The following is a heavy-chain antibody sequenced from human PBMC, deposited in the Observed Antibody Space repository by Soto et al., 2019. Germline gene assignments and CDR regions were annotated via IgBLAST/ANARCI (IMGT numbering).Heavy chain of an antibody. D-gene: IGHD6-19*01. Sequence: SLALTCASSGNRGVMDAASWDWVRQSPSRVLEWLGRTYYRSKWYNDYAVSVKSRITINPDTSKNQFSLQLDSVTPEDTAVYYCARDLSSGVYYNYGMDVWGQGTTVTVFS. CDR3: ARDLSSGVYYNYGMDV. CDR1: GNRGVMDAAS. CDR2: TYYRSKWYN. J-gene: IGHJ6*02. V-gene: IGHV6-1*01.